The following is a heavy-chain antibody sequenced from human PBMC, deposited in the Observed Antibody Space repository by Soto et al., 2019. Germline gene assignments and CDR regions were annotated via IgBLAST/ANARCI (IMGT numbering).Heavy chain of an antibody. CDR2: ISAYNGNT. CDR3: ARDGARYFDWFPPTFDP. CDR1: GYTFTSYG. Sequence: QVQLVQSGAEVKKPGASVKVSCKASGYTFTSYGISWVRQAPGQGLEWMGWISAYNGNTNYAQKLQGRVTMTTDTSTSKAYMELRSLRSDDTAVYYCARDGARYFDWFPPTFDPWGQGTLVTVSS. D-gene: IGHD3-9*01. V-gene: IGHV1-18*01. J-gene: IGHJ5*02.